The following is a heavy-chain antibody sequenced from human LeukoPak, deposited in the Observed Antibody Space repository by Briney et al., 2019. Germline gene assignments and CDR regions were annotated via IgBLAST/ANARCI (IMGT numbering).Heavy chain of an antibody. CDR2: IYYSGST. CDR1: GGSIRSYF. J-gene: IGHJ5*01. V-gene: IGHV4-59*08. Sequence: PSETLSLTCTVSGGSIRSYFWSWIRQPPGKGLEWIGYIYYSGSTNYNPSLKTRLHLSVDTSKNRFSLKLSSVTAADTAVYYCASSPRLTTSWFLFDSWGHGTLVTVSS. CDR3: ASSPRLTTSWFLFDS. D-gene: IGHD2-2*01.